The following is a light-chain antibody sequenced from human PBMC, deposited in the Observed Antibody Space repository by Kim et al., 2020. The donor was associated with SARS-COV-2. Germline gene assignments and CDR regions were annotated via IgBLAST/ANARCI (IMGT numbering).Light chain of an antibody. J-gene: IGLJ2*01. CDR1: STNIGINV. CDR2: DNN. V-gene: IGLV1-44*01. Sequence: SELTQPPSASGTPGQKVAISCSGSSTNIGINVVNWYQQLPGTAPKLLMFDNNQRPSGVPDRFSGSKSGTSASLAISGLQSEDEADYYCATWDDSLHGVVFGGGTQLTVL. CDR3: ATWDDSLHGVV.